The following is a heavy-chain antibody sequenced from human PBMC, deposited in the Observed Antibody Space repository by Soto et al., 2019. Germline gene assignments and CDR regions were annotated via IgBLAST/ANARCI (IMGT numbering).Heavy chain of an antibody. D-gene: IGHD1-26*01. CDR1: GFTFSSYA. V-gene: IGHV3-48*02. CDR2: ISVGSGSI. Sequence: EAHLVESGGGLVQPGRSRRLFCAASGFTFSSYAFNWVRQAPGKGLEWISYISVGSGSIFYADSVKGRFTISRDDAQNSLYLQMNTLRDEDTAIYFCVRDDKWAFDIWGQGTTVIVSS. J-gene: IGHJ3*02. CDR3: VRDDKWAFDI.